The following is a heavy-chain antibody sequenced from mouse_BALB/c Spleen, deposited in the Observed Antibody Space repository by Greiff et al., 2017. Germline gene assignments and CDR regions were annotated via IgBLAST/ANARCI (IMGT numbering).Heavy chain of an antibody. D-gene: IGHD2-1*01. CDR1: GYTFTSDC. CDR3: TRFGNCYFDY. J-gene: IGHJ2*01. Sequence: EVQLQQSGTVLARPGASVKLSCKASGYTFTSDCMHWVKQRPGEGLEWIGAIKPGNSDTSYNPKFKGKANLTAVTSTSTAYLELSSLTNEDSAVYYCTRFGNCYFDYWGQGTTLTVSS. V-gene: IGHV1-5*01. CDR2: IKPGNSDT.